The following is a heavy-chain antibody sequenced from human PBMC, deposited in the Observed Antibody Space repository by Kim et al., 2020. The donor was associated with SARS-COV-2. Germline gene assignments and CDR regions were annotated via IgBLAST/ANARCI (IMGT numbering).Heavy chain of an antibody. CDR3: AKDQWQPETGPELGYYYYGMDV. V-gene: IGHV3-23*01. CDR2: ISGSGGST. Sequence: GGSLRLSCAASGFTFSSYAMSWVRQAPGKGLEWVSAISGSGGSTYYADSVKGRFTISRDNSKNTLYLQMNSLRAEDTTVYYCAKDQWQPETGPELGYYYYGMDVWGQGTTVTVSS. CDR1: GFTFSSYA. D-gene: IGHD6-19*01. J-gene: IGHJ6*02.